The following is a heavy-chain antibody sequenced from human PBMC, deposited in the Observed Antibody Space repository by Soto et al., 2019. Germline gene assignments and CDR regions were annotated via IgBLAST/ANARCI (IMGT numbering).Heavy chain of an antibody. J-gene: IGHJ4*02. D-gene: IGHD3-10*01. CDR2: ISGSGGST. CDR1: GFTFISYA. CDR3: AKRSSVVRGVIIGGIDY. V-gene: IGHV3-23*01. Sequence: GGTLRLSCAASGFTFISYAMSWVRQAPGKGLEWVSAISGSGGSTYYADSVKGRFTISRDNSKNTLYLQMNSLRAEDTAVYYCAKRSSVVRGVIIGGIDYWGQGTLVTVSS.